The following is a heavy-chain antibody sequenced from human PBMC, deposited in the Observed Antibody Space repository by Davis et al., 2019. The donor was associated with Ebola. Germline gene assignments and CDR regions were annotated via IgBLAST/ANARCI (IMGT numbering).Heavy chain of an antibody. J-gene: IGHJ4*02. D-gene: IGHD2-15*01. Sequence: SQTLSLTCAVYVRSFSGYYWTWSRQPSGKVLEWIGEINHSGSTNYNPSLKSRVTISVDTSKNQFSLKLSSVTAADTAVYYCAGGDVVVAATLDYWGQGTLVTVSS. V-gene: IGHV4-34*01. CDR3: AGGDVVVAATLDY. CDR2: INHSGST. CDR1: VRSFSGYY.